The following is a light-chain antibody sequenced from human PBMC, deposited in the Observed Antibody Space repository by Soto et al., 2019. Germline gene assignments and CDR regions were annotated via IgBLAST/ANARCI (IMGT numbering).Light chain of an antibody. Sequence: DIQMTQSPSSLSASVGDRVSITCRASHGIRNDLGWYQQKPGKAPKLLISTASNLQSGIPSSFSGSGFGTVFTLTISSLQPEDFATYYCQQSYSAPVTFGQGTKVDIK. V-gene: IGKV1-39*01. J-gene: IGKJ1*01. CDR2: TAS. CDR1: HGIRND. CDR3: QQSYSAPVT.